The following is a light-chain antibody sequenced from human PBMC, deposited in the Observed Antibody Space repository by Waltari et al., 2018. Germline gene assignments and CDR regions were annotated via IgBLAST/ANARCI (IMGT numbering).Light chain of an antibody. V-gene: IGKV3-20*01. CDR2: GAS. Sequence: EIVLTQSPGTLSLSPGERATLSCRASQSVSSNYLVWYQQKPGQAPRPLIYGASSRAAGIPDRFSGSGSGTDFILTISRLEAEDFAVYYCQQYGSSPGITFGQGTRLEIK. CDR1: QSVSSNY. J-gene: IGKJ5*01. CDR3: QQYGSSPGIT.